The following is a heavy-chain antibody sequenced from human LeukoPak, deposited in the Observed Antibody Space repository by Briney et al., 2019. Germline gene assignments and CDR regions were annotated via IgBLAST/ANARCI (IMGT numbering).Heavy chain of an antibody. D-gene: IGHD2-2*01. CDR3: AREYCSSTSCLPLDY. CDR2: ISAYNGNT. Sequence: ASVKVSCTASGYTFTSYGISWVRQAPGQGLEWMGWISAYNGNTNYAQKLQGRVTMTTDTSTSTAYMELRSLRSDDMAVYYCAREYCSSTSCLPLDYWGQGTLVTVSS. V-gene: IGHV1-18*03. CDR1: GYTFTSYG. J-gene: IGHJ4*02.